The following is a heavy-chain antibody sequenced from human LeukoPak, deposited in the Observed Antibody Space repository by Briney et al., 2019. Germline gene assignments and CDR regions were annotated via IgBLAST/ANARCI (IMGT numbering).Heavy chain of an antibody. V-gene: IGHV4-30-2*01. CDR3: ARVAPMVRGFWYFDY. D-gene: IGHD3-10*01. CDR2: IYHSGST. Sequence: SETLALICAVSGGSISRGGYSWSWIRQPPGKGLEWIGYIYHSGSTYYNPSLKSRVTISVDRSKNQFSLKLSSVTAADTAVYYCARVAPMVRGFWYFDYWGQGTLVTVSS. CDR1: GGSISRGGYS. J-gene: IGHJ4*02.